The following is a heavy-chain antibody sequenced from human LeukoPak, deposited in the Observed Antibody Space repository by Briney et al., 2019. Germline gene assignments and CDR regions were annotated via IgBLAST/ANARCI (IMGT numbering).Heavy chain of an antibody. CDR2: IFYSGRT. CDR1: GGSISSYY. CDR3: ARAGGGNTAMDLDY. J-gene: IGHJ4*02. Sequence: SETLSLTCIISGGSISSYYWSWIRQSPGKGLEWIGYIFYSGRTSYNPSLKSRVTISIDTSTNQFSLILKSVTAADTAVYYCARAGGGNTAMDLDYWGQGTLVTVSS. D-gene: IGHD5-18*01. V-gene: IGHV4-59*01.